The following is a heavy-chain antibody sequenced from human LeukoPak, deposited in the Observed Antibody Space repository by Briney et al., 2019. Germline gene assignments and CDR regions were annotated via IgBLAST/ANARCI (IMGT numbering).Heavy chain of an antibody. CDR3: ARALAGDYGSYYYYGMDV. CDR1: GGSFSGYY. Sequence: SETLSLTCAVYGGSFSGYYWSWIRQPPGKGLEWIGEINHSGSTNYNPSLKSRVTISVDTSKSQFSLKLSSVTAADTAVYYCARALAGDYGSYYYYGMDVWGKGTTVTVSS. V-gene: IGHV4-34*01. CDR2: INHSGST. J-gene: IGHJ6*04. D-gene: IGHD4-17*01.